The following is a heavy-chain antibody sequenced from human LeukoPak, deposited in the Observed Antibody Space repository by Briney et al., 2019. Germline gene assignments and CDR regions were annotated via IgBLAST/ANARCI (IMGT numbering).Heavy chain of an antibody. CDR2: ISSSGSTI. Sequence: GGSLRLSCAASGFTFSSYEMNWVRQAPGKGLEWVSYISSSGSTIYYADSVKGRFTISRDNAKNSLYLQMNSLRAEDTAVYYCARESGEMATILYFDYWGQGTLVTVSS. J-gene: IGHJ4*02. V-gene: IGHV3-48*03. CDR1: GFTFSSYE. D-gene: IGHD5-24*01. CDR3: ARESGEMATILYFDY.